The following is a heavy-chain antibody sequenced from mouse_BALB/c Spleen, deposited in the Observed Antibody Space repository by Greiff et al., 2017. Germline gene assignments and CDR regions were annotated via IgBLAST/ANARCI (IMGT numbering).Heavy chain of an antibody. Sequence: VQLQESGAELVKPGASVKLSCKASGYTFTSYYMYWVKQRPGQGLEWIGEINPSNGGTNFNEKFKSKATLTVDKSSSTAYMQLSSLTSEDSAVYYCTSYRYDWFAYWGQGTLVTVSA. CDR1: GYTFTSYY. CDR2: INPSNGGT. D-gene: IGHD2-14*01. V-gene: IGHV1S81*02. CDR3: TSYRYDWFAY. J-gene: IGHJ3*01.